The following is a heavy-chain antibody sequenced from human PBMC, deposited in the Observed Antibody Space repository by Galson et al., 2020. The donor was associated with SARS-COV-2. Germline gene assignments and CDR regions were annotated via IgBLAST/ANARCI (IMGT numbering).Heavy chain of an antibody. J-gene: IGHJ6*02. CDR3: ARGNSPCVTIFGGIIGSCGMDV. D-gene: IGHD3-3*01. Sequence: SETLSLTCTVSGGSISSGPYYWSWVRQPAGKGLEWIGRIYKNGNTDYNPSPGGQVTMSVDTSKNQFSLKLNSVTAADTAVYYCARGNSPCVTIFGGIIGSCGMDVWGQGTTVTVSS. V-gene: IGHV4-61*02. CDR2: IYKNGNT. CDR1: GGSISSGPYY.